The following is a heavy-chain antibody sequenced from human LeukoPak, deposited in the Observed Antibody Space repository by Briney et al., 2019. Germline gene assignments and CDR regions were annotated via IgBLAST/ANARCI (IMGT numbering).Heavy chain of an antibody. CDR1: GYTFTGYY. Sequence: GASVKVSCKASGYTFTGYYMHWVRQAPGQGLEWMGWINPNSGGTNDAQKFQGWVTMTRDTSISTAYMELSRLRSDDTAVYYCARGTNYGDYVGESADAFDIWGQGTMVTVSS. D-gene: IGHD4-17*01. J-gene: IGHJ3*02. CDR2: INPNSGGT. CDR3: ARGTNYGDYVGESADAFDI. V-gene: IGHV1-2*04.